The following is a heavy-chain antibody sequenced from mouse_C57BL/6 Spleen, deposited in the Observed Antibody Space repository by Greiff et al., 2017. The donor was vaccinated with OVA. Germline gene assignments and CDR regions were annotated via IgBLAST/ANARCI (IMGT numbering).Heavy chain of an antibody. V-gene: IGHV1-15*01. J-gene: IGHJ2*01. Sequence: VQLQQSGAELVRPGASVTLSCKASGYTFTDYEMHWVKQTPVHGLEWIGAIDPETGGTAYNQKFKGKAILTADKSSSTAYMELRSLTSEDSAVYYCTSRGTLRRGDYWGQGTTLTVSS. CDR1: GYTFTDYE. CDR2: IDPETGGT. D-gene: IGHD2-4*01. CDR3: TSRGTLRRGDY.